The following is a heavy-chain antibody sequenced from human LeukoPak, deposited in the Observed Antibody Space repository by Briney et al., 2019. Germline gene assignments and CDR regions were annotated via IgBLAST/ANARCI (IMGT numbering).Heavy chain of an antibody. CDR1: GFIFNDYG. D-gene: IGHD6-6*01. CDR2: INWNGGRT. J-gene: IGHJ3*02. CDR3: ARIYSSSSSRGAFDI. Sequence: PGGSLRLSCAGSGFIFNDYGMSWVRQAPGKGLEWVSGINWNGGRTDYADSVKGRFTISRDNAKNSLYLQMNSLRAEDTAVYYCARIYSSSSSRGAFDIWGQGTMVTVSS. V-gene: IGHV3-20*04.